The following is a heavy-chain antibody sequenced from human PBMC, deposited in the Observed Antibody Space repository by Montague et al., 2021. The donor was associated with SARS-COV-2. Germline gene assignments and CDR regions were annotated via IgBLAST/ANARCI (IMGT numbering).Heavy chain of an antibody. V-gene: IGHV4-34*01. CDR1: GGTFSAHS. D-gene: IGHD3-3*01. Sequence: SETLSLTCAVYGGTFSAHSWSWVRQSPGKGLEWIGEINHRGSTTYMSSLKSRVTMSVDTPKNQYSLKLSSVTAADTAIYYCARGGLAGGNYDIWSFSYTSPLDYWGQGTLVTVSS. CDR2: INHRGST. J-gene: IGHJ4*02. CDR3: ARGGLAGGNYDIWSFSYTSPLDY.